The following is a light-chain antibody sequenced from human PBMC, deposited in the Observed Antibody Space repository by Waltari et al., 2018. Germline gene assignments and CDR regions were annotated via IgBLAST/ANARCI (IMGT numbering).Light chain of an antibody. CDR2: DVS. Sequence: QSALTQPASVSGSPGQSITISCTGTSSDVGGYYYVSWYQQHPGNAPKLMIYDVSNRPSGVSSRLSGSKSGNTASLTISGLQAEDEADYYCSSYTTSSTLVFGGGTKLTVL. CDR3: SSYTTSSTLV. J-gene: IGLJ2*01. CDR1: SSDVGGYYY. V-gene: IGLV2-14*01.